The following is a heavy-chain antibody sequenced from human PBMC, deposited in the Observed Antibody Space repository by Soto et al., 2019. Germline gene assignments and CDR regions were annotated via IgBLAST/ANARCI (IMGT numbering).Heavy chain of an antibody. CDR3: VCDDNRRY. D-gene: IGHD1-1*01. CDR2: IGRTGIDR. CDR1: GFSFSTST. J-gene: IGHJ4*02. V-gene: IGHV3-21*01. Sequence: EAQLVESGGGLVKPGGSLRLSCAASGFSFSTSTMNWVRQAPGKGLEFVSSIGRTGIDRYYIDSVKGRFTISRDNAQNSLYLQMNSLRAGDTALYYCVCDDNRRYWGQGTLVTVSS.